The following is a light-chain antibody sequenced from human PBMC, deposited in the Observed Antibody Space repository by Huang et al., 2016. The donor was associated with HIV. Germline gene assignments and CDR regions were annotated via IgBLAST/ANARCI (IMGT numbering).Light chain of an antibody. J-gene: IGKJ2*01. Sequence: EIVMTQSPATLSVSPGERATLSCRASQSISSNLAWYQQKPGQAPRLLSDGASTRATGSPARFSGSVSGTEFTLTISSLQSEDLAVYYCQQYNNWPPYTFGQGTKLEIK. CDR2: GAS. CDR3: QQYNNWPPYT. V-gene: IGKV3-15*01. CDR1: QSISSN.